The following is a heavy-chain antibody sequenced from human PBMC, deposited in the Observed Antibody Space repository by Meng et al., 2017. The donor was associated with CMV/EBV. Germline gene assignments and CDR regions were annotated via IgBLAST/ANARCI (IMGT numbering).Heavy chain of an antibody. J-gene: IGHJ4*02. CDR2: ISYDGSNK. CDR3: AKANYPFSGGFDY. CDR1: GFTFSSYA. Sequence: GESLKISCAASGFTFSSYAMHWVRQAPGKGLEWVAVISYDGSNKYYADSVKGRFTISRDNSKNTLYLQMNSLRAEDTALYYCAKANYPFSGGFDYWGQGTLVTVSS. V-gene: IGHV3-30-3*01. D-gene: IGHD5-24*01.